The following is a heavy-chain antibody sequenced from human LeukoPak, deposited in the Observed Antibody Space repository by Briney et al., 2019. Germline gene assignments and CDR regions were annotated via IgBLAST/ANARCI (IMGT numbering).Heavy chain of an antibody. CDR3: ARVDRGGGYIFGLDY. J-gene: IGHJ4*02. CDR2: IWYDGSNK. D-gene: IGHD5-18*01. V-gene: IGHV3-33*01. Sequence: GRSLRLSCAASGFTFSSYGMHWVRQAPGKGLEWVAVIWYDGSNKYYADSAKGRFTISRDNSKNTLYLQMNSLRAEDTAVYYCARVDRGGGYIFGLDYWGQGTLVTVSS. CDR1: GFTFSSYG.